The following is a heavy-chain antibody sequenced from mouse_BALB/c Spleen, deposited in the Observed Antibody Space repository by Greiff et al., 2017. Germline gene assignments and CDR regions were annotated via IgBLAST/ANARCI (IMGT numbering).Heavy chain of an antibody. J-gene: IGHJ4*01. Sequence: VKLMESGPDLVAPSQSLSITCTVSGFSLTSYGVHWVRQPPGKGLEWLVVIWSDGSTTYNSALKSRLSISKDNSKSQVFLKMNSLQTDDTAMYYCARHWDGNYVGAMDYWGQGTSVTVSS. D-gene: IGHD2-1*01. CDR2: IWSDGST. CDR3: ARHWDGNYVGAMDY. V-gene: IGHV2-6-2*01. CDR1: GFSLTSYG.